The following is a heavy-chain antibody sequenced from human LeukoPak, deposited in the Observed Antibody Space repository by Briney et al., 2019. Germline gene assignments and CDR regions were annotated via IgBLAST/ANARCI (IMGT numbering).Heavy chain of an antibody. D-gene: IGHD3-22*01. J-gene: IGHJ4*02. CDR2: IYTSGST. Sequence: KPSQTLSLTCTVSGDSISSGDYYWSWIRQPAGKGLEWIGLIYTSGSTNYNPSLKSRVTMSVDTSKNQFSLKLSSVTAADTAVYFCARTPIYYYDNSGYYNWGQGTLVTVSS. CDR3: ARTPIYYYDNSGYYN. V-gene: IGHV4-61*02. CDR1: GDSISSGDYY.